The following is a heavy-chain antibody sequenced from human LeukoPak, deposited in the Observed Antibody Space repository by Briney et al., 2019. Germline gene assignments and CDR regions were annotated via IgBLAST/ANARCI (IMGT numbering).Heavy chain of an antibody. V-gene: IGHV3-20*01. CDR3: ARVPGSHYYYYMDV. CDR1: GFKFDDYE. CDR2: ISKSGRAT. J-gene: IGHJ6*03. Sequence: GGSLRLSCAASGFKFDDYEMSWVRQVPGKGLEYVSGISKSGRATGYGDSVKGRFTISRDNAKNSLFLQMASLRAEDTALYHCARVPGSHYYYYMDVWGKGAAVTVSS.